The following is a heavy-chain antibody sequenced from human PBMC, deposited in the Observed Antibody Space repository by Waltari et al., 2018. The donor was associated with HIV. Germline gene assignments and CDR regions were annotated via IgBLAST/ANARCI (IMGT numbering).Heavy chain of an antibody. CDR3: ARASHYIEFSTFDGDYYFDF. V-gene: IGHV3-74*01. CDR2: INSDGSSR. D-gene: IGHD3-3*02. Sequence: VHLVASGGGSLKSAGSLRLSCDVWGFSVRKPLMDSVCAEPGKGLVWVARINSDGSSRNYADAVKGRFVISRDNARNTVYLQLNNLKVEDTAVYFCARASHYIEFSTFDGDYYFDFWGRGTRVAVSS. J-gene: IGHJ4*02. CDR1: GFSVRKPL.